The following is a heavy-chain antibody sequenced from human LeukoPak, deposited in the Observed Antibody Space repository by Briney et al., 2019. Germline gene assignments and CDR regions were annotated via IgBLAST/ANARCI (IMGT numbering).Heavy chain of an antibody. CDR1: GFTFSNAW. CDR2: IKSKTDGGTT. CDR3: TSSYYDILTGYYDFDY. V-gene: IGHV3-15*01. J-gene: IGHJ4*02. D-gene: IGHD3-9*01. Sequence: GGSLRLSCAASGFTFSNAWMSWVRQAPGKGLEWVGRIKSKTDGGTTDYAAPAKGRFTISRDDSKNTLYLQMNSLKTEDTAVYYCTSSYYDILTGYYDFDYWGQGTLVIVSS.